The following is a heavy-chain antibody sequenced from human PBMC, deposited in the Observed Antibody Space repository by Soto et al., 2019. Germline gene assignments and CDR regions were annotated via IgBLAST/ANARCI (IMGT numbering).Heavy chain of an antibody. CDR1: GGSISSGGYS. CDR2: IYHSGST. J-gene: IGHJ4*02. CDR3: ARVGGPVYGGPDY. V-gene: IGHV4-30-2*01. D-gene: IGHD5-12*01. Sequence: SETLSLTCAVSGGSISSGGYSWSWIRQPPGKGLEWIGYIYHSGSTYYNPSLKSRVTISVDTSKNQFSLKLSSVTAADTAVYYCARVGGPVYGGPDYWGQGTLVTVSS.